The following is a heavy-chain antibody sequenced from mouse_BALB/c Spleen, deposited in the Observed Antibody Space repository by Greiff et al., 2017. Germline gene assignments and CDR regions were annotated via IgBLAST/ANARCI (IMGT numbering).Heavy chain of an antibody. V-gene: IGHV1-5*01. J-gene: IGHJ4*01. D-gene: IGHD2-3*01. CDR1: GYTFTSYW. CDR3: TRDGYYSDYYAMDY. Sequence: DVQLQESGTVLARPGASVKMSCKASGYTFTSYWMHWVKQRPGQGLEWIGAIYPGNSDTSYNQKFKGKAKLTAVTSTSTAYMELSSLTNEDSAVYYGTRDGYYSDYYAMDYWGQGTSVTVSS. CDR2: IYPGNSDT.